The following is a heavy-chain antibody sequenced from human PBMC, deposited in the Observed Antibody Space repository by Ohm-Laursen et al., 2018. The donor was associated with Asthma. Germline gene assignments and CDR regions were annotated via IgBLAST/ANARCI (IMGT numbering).Heavy chain of an antibody. CDR1: GFTFSSYS. J-gene: IGHJ4*02. CDR2: ISSSSSTI. CDR3: AKDVPDYGDYEDVY. D-gene: IGHD4-17*01. V-gene: IGHV3-48*01. Sequence: SLRLSCTASGFTFSSYSMNWVRQAPGKGLEWVSYISSSSSTIYYADSVKGRFTISRDNAKNSLYLQMNSLRAEDTALYYCAKDVPDYGDYEDVYWGQGTLVTVSS.